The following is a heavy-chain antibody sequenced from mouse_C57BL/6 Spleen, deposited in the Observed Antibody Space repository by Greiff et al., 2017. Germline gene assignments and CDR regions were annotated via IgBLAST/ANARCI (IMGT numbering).Heavy chain of an antibody. Sequence: VQLQESGAELVKPGASVKISCKASGYTFTDYYINWVKQRPGQGLEWIGKIGPGSGSTYYNEQIKGKATLTADKSSSTAYMQLSSLTAEDSAVYFCARYYYGNTWYFDYWGQGTTLTVSS. D-gene: IGHD2-1*01. CDR3: ARYYYGNTWYFDY. CDR1: GYTFTDYY. J-gene: IGHJ2*01. V-gene: IGHV1-77*01. CDR2: IGPGSGST.